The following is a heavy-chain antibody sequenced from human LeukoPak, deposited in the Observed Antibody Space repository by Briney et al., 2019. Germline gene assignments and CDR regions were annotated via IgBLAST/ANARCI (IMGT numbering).Heavy chain of an antibody. CDR2: ISYDGSNK. J-gene: IGHJ4*02. V-gene: IGHV3-30-3*01. CDR3: ARDVGGIVGATPWGVGDY. D-gene: IGHD1-26*01. CDR1: GFTFSSYA. Sequence: GRSLRLSCAASGFTFSSYAMHWVRQAPGKGLEWVAVISYDGSNKHYADSVKGRFTISRDNSKNTPYLQMNSLRAEDTAVYYCARDVGGIVGATPWGVGDYWGQGTLVTVSS.